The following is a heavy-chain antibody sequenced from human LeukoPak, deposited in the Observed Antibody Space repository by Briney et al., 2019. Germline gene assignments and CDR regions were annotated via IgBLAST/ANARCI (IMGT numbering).Heavy chain of an antibody. CDR3: ARDGGYCSSTSCLGGYYYYYYYMDV. Sequence: GGSLRLSCAASAFTFSSYAMHWVRQAPGKGLEYVSAISSNGGSTYYANSVKGRFTISRDNSKNTLYLQMGSLRAEDMAVYYCARDGGYCSSTSCLGGYYYYYYYMDVWGKGTTVTVSS. D-gene: IGHD2-2*01. CDR1: AFTFSSYA. CDR2: ISSNGGST. V-gene: IGHV3-64*01. J-gene: IGHJ6*03.